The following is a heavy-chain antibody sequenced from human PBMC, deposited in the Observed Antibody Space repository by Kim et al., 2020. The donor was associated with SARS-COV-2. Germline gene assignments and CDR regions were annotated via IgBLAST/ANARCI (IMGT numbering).Heavy chain of an antibody. V-gene: IGHV4-59*13. CDR1: GGSISSYY. D-gene: IGHD3-10*01. Sequence: SETLSLTCTVSGGSISSYYWSWIRQPPGKGLEWIGYIYYSGSTNYNPSLKSRVTISVDTSKNQFSLKLSSVTAADTAVYYCARGPLWFGELLYEKGYYFDYWGQGTLVTVSS. CDR3: ARGPLWFGELLYEKGYYFDY. CDR2: IYYSGST. J-gene: IGHJ4*02.